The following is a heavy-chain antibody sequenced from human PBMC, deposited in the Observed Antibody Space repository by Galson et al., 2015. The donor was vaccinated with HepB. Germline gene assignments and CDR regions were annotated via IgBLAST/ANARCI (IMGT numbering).Heavy chain of an antibody. CDR1: GFTFSSYA. D-gene: IGHD6-13*01. CDR3: AKVEGIAAAGTRYYGMDV. Sequence: SLRLSCAASGFTFSSYAMSWVRQAPGKGLEWVSAISGSGGSTYYADSVKGRFTISRDNSKNTLYLQMNSLRAEDTAVYYCAKVEGIAAAGTRYYGMDVWGQGTTVTVSS. V-gene: IGHV3-23*01. J-gene: IGHJ6*02. CDR2: ISGSGGST.